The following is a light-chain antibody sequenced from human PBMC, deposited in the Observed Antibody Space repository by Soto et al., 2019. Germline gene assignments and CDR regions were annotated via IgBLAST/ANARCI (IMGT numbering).Light chain of an antibody. CDR2: GAS. CDR3: QQYGSSGT. V-gene: IGKV3-20*01. CDR1: QVVSSSY. Sequence: EIVLTQSRGTLSLSPGESATLSCRASQVVSSSYLAWYQQKPGQAPRLLIYGASNRATGIPDRFSGSGSGTDFTLTISRLEPEDFAVYYCQQYGSSGTFGQGTKVDIK. J-gene: IGKJ1*01.